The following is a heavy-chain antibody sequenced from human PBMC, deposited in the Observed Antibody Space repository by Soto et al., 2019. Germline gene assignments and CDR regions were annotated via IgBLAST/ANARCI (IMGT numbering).Heavy chain of an antibody. CDR2: ISGSGVST. D-gene: IGHD3-22*01. Sequence: GGSLRLSCAASVFTFSIYAMSWVRQAPGKGLEWVSAISGSGVSTYYADSAKGRFTISRDNSKNTLYLQMNSLRAEDTAVYYCAKDLEWDNGAYDSSTLDYWGQGNLVTVSS. CDR1: VFTFSIYA. V-gene: IGHV3-23*01. CDR3: AKDLEWDNGAYDSSTLDY. J-gene: IGHJ4*02.